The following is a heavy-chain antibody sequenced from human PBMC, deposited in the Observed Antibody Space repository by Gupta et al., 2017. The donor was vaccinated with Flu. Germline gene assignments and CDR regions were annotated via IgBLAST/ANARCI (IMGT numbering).Heavy chain of an antibody. D-gene: IGHD3-16*01. CDR3: TTDSSGGIAFDI. CDR2: LKSETDGGTT. CDR1: GFSFTYAW. Sequence: EVQLVESGGGLVKPGGSLRLCCAASGFSFTYAWMNWVRQAPGKGLEWVGRLKSETDGGTTDYAAPVKGRFTISRDDSKNTLFLQMNSLRTEDTAVYYCTTDSSGGIAFDIWGQGTMVTVSA. V-gene: IGHV3-15*01. J-gene: IGHJ3*02.